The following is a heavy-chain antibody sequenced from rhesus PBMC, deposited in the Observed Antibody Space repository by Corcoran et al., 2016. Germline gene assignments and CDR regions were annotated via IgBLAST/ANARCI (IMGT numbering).Heavy chain of an antibody. CDR2: SGGSSGST. CDR3: ARNAVGTVFDH. Sequence: QVQLQESGPGLVKPSETLSLSCAVSGASISGYYWNWIRQPPGKGLGWIGYSGGSSGSTYYDPSFRSPVTISMDTPKNQFSLNLTSVPAADTAVYYCARNAVGTVFDHWGQGVLVTVSS. D-gene: IGHD5-24*01. CDR1: GASISGYY. J-gene: IGHJ4*01. V-gene: IGHV4-165*02.